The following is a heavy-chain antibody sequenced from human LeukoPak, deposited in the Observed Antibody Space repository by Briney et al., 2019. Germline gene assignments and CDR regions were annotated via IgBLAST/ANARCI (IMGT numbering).Heavy chain of an antibody. Sequence: SETLSLTCTVSGGSISSYYWSWIRQPPGKGLEWIGYIYYSGSTNYNPSLKSRVTISVDTSKNQFSLKLSSVTAADTAVYYCASHRGYCSGGSCYSRAVDYWGQGTLVTVSS. CDR3: ASHRGYCSGGSCYSRAVDY. CDR2: IYYSGST. CDR1: GGSISSYY. J-gene: IGHJ4*02. D-gene: IGHD2-15*01. V-gene: IGHV4-59*08.